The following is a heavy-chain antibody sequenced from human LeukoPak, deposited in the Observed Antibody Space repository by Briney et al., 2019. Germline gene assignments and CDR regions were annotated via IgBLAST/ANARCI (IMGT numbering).Heavy chain of an antibody. J-gene: IGHJ4*02. D-gene: IGHD6-13*01. CDR1: GFTFSNFG. CDR2: ISGSGGST. V-gene: IGHV3-23*01. Sequence: GGSLRLSCAASGFTFSNFGMSWVRQAPGKGLEWVSAISGSGGSTYYADSVKGRFTISRDKSKNTLHLQMNSLRAEDTAVYYCAKDRRYDSSWYGAGDYWGQGTLVTVSS. CDR3: AKDRRYDSSWYGAGDY.